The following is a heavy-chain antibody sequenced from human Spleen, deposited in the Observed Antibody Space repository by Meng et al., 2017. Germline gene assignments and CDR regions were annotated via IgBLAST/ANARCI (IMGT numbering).Heavy chain of an antibody. Sequence: QGQLFQAWAEATQHVYAVTISCKSSAHTFTGYYIHWVRQAPGQGLEWMEWINPDRGGTNTAQKFQGRVTLTWDTSSSTAYMELSRLTSDDTAVYYCARVYSNPPDWFDPWGQGTLVTVSS. V-gene: IGHV1-2*02. CDR1: AHTFTGYY. CDR2: INPDRGGT. D-gene: IGHD1-26*01. J-gene: IGHJ5*02. CDR3: ARVYSNPPDWFDP.